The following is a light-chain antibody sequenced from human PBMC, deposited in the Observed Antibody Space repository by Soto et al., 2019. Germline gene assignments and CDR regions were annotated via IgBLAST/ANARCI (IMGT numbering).Light chain of an antibody. CDR2: GAS. J-gene: IGKJ2*01. V-gene: IGKV1-39*01. CDR3: QQTDTAPHT. Sequence: DIQMTQSPSSLSASIGESVSITCRASQNVARYLNWYQQQPGKAPKLLIHGASTLQRGVPSRFSASGSGTDFTLRINSLQPEDFGTYFCQQTDTAPHTFGQGTKLDIK. CDR1: QNVARY.